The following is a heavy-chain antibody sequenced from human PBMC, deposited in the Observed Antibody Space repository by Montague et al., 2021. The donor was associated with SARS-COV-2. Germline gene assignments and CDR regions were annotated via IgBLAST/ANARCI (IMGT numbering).Heavy chain of an antibody. CDR2: ISSNGKT. CDR3: ARRGYYDSAGYHWHLDL. CDR1: GGSINDHY. V-gene: IGHV4-4*09. J-gene: IGHJ2*01. Sequence: EPLSLTCTVSGGSINDHYRSWIRQSPGKGLEWIGYISSNGKTNYNPSLKSRVTLSADASRNEFSLKLDSVTAADTAVYFCARRGYYDSAGYHWHLDLWGRGMLVTASS. D-gene: IGHD3-22*01.